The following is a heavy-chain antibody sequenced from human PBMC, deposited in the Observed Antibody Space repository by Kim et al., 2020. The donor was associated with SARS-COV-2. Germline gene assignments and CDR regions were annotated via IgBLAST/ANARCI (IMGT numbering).Heavy chain of an antibody. D-gene: IGHD3-10*01. V-gene: IGHV4-31*02. CDR2: T. J-gene: IGHJ4*02. CDR3: ARSLRAVFDY. Sequence: TSYNPSLKGRVTISVDTSKNPFSRRLRSVTAADTAVYYCARSLRAVFDYWGQGTLVTVSS.